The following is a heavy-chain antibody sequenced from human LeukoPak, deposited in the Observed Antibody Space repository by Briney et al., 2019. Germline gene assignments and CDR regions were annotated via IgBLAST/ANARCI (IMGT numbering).Heavy chain of an antibody. CDR3: AAAAPRLIDY. J-gene: IGHJ4*02. CDR2: INSDGSST. D-gene: IGHD2-15*01. V-gene: IGHV3-74*01. Sequence: GGSLRLSCAASGFTFSSYSMNWVRQAPGKGLVWVSRINSDGSSTSYADSVKGRFTISRDNAKNTLYLQMNSLRAEDTAVYYCAAAAPRLIDYWGQGTLVTVSS. CDR1: GFTFSSYS.